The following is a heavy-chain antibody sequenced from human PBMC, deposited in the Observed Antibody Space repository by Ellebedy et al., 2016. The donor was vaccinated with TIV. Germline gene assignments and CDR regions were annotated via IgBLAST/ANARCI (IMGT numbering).Heavy chain of an antibody. Sequence: GESLKISXGGDGFIFSDHYMDWVRQAPGKGLEWVGRSSSKADGYTTHYAASVRGRFTISRGDSRNSVYLQMNSLKIEDTAVYYCGTGDWTFLGMDVWGPGTTVTVSS. CDR1: GFIFSDHY. D-gene: IGHD2-21*02. CDR3: GTGDWTFLGMDV. V-gene: IGHV3-72*01. CDR2: SSSKADGYTT. J-gene: IGHJ6*02.